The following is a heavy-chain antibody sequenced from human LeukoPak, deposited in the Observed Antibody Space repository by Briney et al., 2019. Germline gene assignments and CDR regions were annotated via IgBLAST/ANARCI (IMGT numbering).Heavy chain of an antibody. CDR2: ISGYNDNT. CDR3: ARDGPSTDDY. Sequence: ASVKVSCKASGYTFTNYGISWVRQAPGQGLEWMGWISGYNDNTNYAQKFQGRLTVTTDTSTSTTYMELRSLRSDDTAVYYCARDGPSTDDYWGQGTLVTVSS. CDR1: GYTFTNYG. V-gene: IGHV1-18*01. J-gene: IGHJ4*02. D-gene: IGHD2-2*01.